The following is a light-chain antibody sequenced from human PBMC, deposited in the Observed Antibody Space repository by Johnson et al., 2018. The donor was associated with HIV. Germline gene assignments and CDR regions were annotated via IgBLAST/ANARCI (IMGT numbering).Light chain of an antibody. Sequence: QSLLTQPPSVSAAPGQKVTISCSGSSSNIGNNYVSWYQQLPGTAPKLLIYENNKRPSGIPDRFSGSQSGTSATLGLTGLQTGDEADYYCGTWDSRLSAYVFGTGTKVTVL. V-gene: IGLV1-51*02. CDR3: GTWDSRLSAYV. CDR2: ENN. CDR1: SSNIGNNY. J-gene: IGLJ1*01.